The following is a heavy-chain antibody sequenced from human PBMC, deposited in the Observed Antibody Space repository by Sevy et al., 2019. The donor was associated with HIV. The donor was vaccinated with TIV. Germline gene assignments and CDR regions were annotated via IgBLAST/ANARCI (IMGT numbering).Heavy chain of an antibody. CDR1: GGSISNSAYY. Sequence: SETLSLTCTVSGGSISNSAYYWGWIRQPPGKGLEWIVNIYYIGNTYYKLSLKSRVTISVDTSKNHFSLKLTSVTAADTAVYYCARWTMGITMIQGEFDSWGQGTLVTVSS. J-gene: IGHJ5*01. V-gene: IGHV4-39*02. CDR3: ARWTMGITMIQGEFDS. CDR2: IYYIGNT. D-gene: IGHD3-10*01.